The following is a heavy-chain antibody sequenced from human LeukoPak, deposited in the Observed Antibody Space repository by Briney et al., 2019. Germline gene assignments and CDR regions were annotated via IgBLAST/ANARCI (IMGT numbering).Heavy chain of an antibody. V-gene: IGHV3-30-3*02. CDR3: AKGSSGWYANYYYGMDV. Sequence: GESLRLSCAASGFTFSGYPIHWVRQAPGKGLEWVAVISYDGSNKYYADSVKGRFTISRDNSKNTLYLQMNSLRAEDTAVYYCAKGSSGWYANYYYGMDVWGQGTTVTVSS. CDR2: ISYDGSNK. D-gene: IGHD6-19*01. J-gene: IGHJ6*02. CDR1: GFTFSGYP.